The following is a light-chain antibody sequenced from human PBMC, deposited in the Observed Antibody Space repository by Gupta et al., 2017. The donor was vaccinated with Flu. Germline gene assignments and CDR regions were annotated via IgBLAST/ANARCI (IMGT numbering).Light chain of an antibody. CDR3: QYYDRSLSVV. Sequence: QSVLTQPPSVSGAPGQRVTISCTGSSSNIGAAYDVHWYQQLPGTAPICLIYANNRLSGAPVRFSGSRSGTSASLAITGPEPEDEADYYCQYYDRSLSVVFGGGTKLTVL. CDR1: SSNIGAAYD. CDR2: AN. V-gene: IGLV1-40*01. J-gene: IGLJ2*01.